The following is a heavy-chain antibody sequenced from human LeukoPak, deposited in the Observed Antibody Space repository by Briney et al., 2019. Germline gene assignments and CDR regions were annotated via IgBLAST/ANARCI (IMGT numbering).Heavy chain of an antibody. Sequence: PGGSLRLSCAASGFTFSSYAMSWVRQAPGKGLEWVSAISGSGGSTYYADSVKGRFTISRDNSKNTLYLQMNSLRAEDTAVYYCANIPGVGYCSSTSCLPSDYWGQGTLVTVSS. V-gene: IGHV3-23*01. CDR3: ANIPGVGYCSSTSCLPSDY. CDR1: GFTFSSYA. CDR2: ISGSGGST. J-gene: IGHJ4*02. D-gene: IGHD2-2*01.